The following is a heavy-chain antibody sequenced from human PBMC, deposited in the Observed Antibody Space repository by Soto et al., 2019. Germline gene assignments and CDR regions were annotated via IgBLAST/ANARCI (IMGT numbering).Heavy chain of an antibody. V-gene: IGHV4-39*01. D-gene: IGHD6-13*01. CDR2: IYYSGST. CDR3: ATPSSGYSSSWNDRRGDPPYYYYGMDV. J-gene: IGHJ6*02. CDR1: GGSISSSSYY. Sequence: QLQLQESGPGLVKPSETLSLTCTVSGGSISSSSYYWGWIRQPPGKGLEWIGSIYYSGSTYYNPSLQGRSTISVDPAKNPFSLKLGPVTAADPAVYYCATPSSGYSSSWNDRRGDPPYYYYGMDVWGQGTTVTVSS.